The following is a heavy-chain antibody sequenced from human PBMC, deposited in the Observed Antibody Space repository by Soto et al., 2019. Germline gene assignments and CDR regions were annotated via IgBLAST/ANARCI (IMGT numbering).Heavy chain of an antibody. CDR3: ARVNTQNYYGSGSYSPYYFDY. Sequence: ASVKVSCKASGYTFTSYDINWVRQATGQGLEWMGWMNPNSGNTGYAQKFQGRVTMTRNTSISTAYMELSSLRSEDTAVYYCARVNTQNYYGSGSYSPYYFDYWGQGTLVTVSS. J-gene: IGHJ4*02. V-gene: IGHV1-8*01. D-gene: IGHD3-10*01. CDR2: MNPNSGNT. CDR1: GYTFTSYD.